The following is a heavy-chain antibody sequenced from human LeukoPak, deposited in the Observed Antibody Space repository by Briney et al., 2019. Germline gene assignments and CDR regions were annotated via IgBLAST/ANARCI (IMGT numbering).Heavy chain of an antibody. CDR2: IYSGGST. CDR1: GFTFDDYA. J-gene: IGHJ6*02. D-gene: IGHD3-3*01. V-gene: IGHV3-53*04. CDR3: ATNTIFGYYYYYYGMDV. Sequence: GRSLRLSCAASGFTFDDYAMHWVRQAPGKGLEWVSVIYSGGSTYYADSVKGRFTISRHNSKNTLYLQMNSLRAEDTAVYYCATNTIFGYYYYYYGMDVWGQGTTVTVSS.